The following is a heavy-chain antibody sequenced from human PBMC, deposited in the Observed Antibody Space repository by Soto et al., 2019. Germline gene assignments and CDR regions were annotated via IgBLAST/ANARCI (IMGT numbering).Heavy chain of an antibody. Sequence: ASETLSLTCTVSGDSIRSYYWTWIRQPPGKGLELIGYIYYSGSTRYNPSLKSRVTISVDMSKNQFSLKLSSVIAADTAVYYCARAYGGFDNGLDVWGQGTAVT. CDR1: GDSIRSYY. CDR3: ARAYGGFDNGLDV. CDR2: IYYSGST. V-gene: IGHV4-59*01. J-gene: IGHJ6*02. D-gene: IGHD5-12*01.